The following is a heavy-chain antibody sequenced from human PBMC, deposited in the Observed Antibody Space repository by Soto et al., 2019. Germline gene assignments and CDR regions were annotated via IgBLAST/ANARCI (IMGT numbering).Heavy chain of an antibody. CDR2: IIPIFGTA. Sequence: SVKVSCKASGGTFSSYAISWVRQAPGQGLEWMGGIIPIFGTANYAQKFQGRVTITADESTTTAYMELSSLRSEDTAVYYCARDLKRYDDSSGYGYYYYGMDVWGQGTTVTVSS. CDR1: GGTFSSYA. J-gene: IGHJ6*02. CDR3: ARDLKRYDDSSGYGYYYYGMDV. D-gene: IGHD3-22*01. V-gene: IGHV1-69*13.